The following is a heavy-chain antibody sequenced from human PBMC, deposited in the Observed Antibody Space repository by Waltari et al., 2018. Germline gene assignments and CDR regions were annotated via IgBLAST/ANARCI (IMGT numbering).Heavy chain of an antibody. CDR1: GYSISSGYY. V-gene: IGHV4-38-2*01. CDR2: IYHSGST. CDR3: ALVTFYYYYGMDV. J-gene: IGHJ6*02. D-gene: IGHD4-4*01. Sequence: QVQLQESGPGLVKPSETLSLTCAVSGYSISSGYYWGWIRQPPGKGLEWIGSIYHSGSTYYNPSLKSRVTISVDTSENQFSLKLSSVTAADTAVYYCALVTFYYYYGMDVWDQGP.